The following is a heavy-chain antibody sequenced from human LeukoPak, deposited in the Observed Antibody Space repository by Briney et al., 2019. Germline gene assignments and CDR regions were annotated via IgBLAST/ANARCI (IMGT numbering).Heavy chain of an antibody. Sequence: GGSLRLSCSASGFTFSSYAMHWVRQAPGKGLEYVSAISSNGGSTYYADSVKGRFTISRDNSKNTLYLQMSSLRAEDTAVYYCVKDLGVNDYGSGSYYRPGWFDPWGQGTLVTVSS. J-gene: IGHJ5*02. V-gene: IGHV3-64D*06. CDR3: VKDLGVNDYGSGSYYRPGWFDP. D-gene: IGHD3-10*01. CDR1: GFTFSSYA. CDR2: ISSNGGST.